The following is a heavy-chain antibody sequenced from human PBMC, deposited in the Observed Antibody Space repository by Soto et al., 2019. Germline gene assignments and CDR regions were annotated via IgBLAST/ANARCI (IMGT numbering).Heavy chain of an antibody. CDR1: GGSFTGYY. J-gene: IGHJ4*02. D-gene: IGHD1-1*01. Sequence: SETLSLTCGVYGGSFTGYYWSWIRQPPGKGLEWIGEINHIGSTKSNPSLKSRITMAVDTSKNQFSLTVSSVTAADTAVYYCERGRGIERDDYWGQGSLVTVSS. CDR3: ERGRGIERDDY. V-gene: IGHV4-34*01. CDR2: INHIGST.